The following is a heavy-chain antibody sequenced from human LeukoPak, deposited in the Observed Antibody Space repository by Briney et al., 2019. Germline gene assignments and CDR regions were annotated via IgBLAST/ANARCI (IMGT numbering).Heavy chain of an antibody. CDR1: GYTFTTYT. D-gene: IGHD2-21*02. Sequence: ASVKVPCMASGYTFTTYTMNWVRQAPGQGLEWMGWINTKTGKATYAQGFAGRSVFSLDSSVNTAYLQINSLKTEDTAVYYCARVDVVTTVFDYWGQGTLVTVSS. V-gene: IGHV7-4-1*02. J-gene: IGHJ4*02. CDR3: ARVDVVTTVFDY. CDR2: INTKTGKA.